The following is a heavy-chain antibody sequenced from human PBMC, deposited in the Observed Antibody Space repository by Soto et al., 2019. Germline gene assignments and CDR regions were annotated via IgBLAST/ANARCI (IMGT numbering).Heavy chain of an antibody. CDR1: GASVTSTGYY. D-gene: IGHD6-19*01. J-gene: IGHJ4*02. CDR2: ILHNGNA. V-gene: IGHV4-30-4*01. CDR3: ARVSAVSAEYYFDY. Sequence: QVQLRESGPGLMRPSQTLSLTCTVSGASVTSTGYYWTWIRQSPGKGLEWLGYILHNGNADYNPSLETRLSISIDSSKNQFYLKVNSVSAADTAIYFCARVSAVSAEYYFDYWGQGALVTVSS.